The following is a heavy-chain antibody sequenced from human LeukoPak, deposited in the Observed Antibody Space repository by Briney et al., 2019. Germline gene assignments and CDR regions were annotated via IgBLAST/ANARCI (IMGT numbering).Heavy chain of an antibody. V-gene: IGHV4-59*01. CDR3: ARGGSGSNYVYYYYYMDV. J-gene: IGHJ6*03. D-gene: IGHD3-10*01. Sequence: SETLSLTFTVSGGSISSYYWSWIRQPPGKGLEWIGYIYYSGSTNYNPSLKSRVTISVDTSKNQFSLKLSSVTAADTAVYYCARGGSGSNYVYYYYYMDVWGKGTTVTASS. CDR2: IYYSGST. CDR1: GGSISSYY.